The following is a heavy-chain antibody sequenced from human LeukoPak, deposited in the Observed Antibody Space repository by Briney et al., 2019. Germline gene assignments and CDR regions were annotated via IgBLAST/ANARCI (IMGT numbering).Heavy chain of an antibody. CDR2: ISGSGGST. CDR3: AKDSCSGGSCYPEYFQH. Sequence: GGSLRLSCAASGFTFSSYAMSWVRQAPGKGLEWVSAISGSGGSTYYADSVKGRFTISRDNSKNTLYLQMNSLRAEDTAVYYCAKDSCSGGSCYPEYFQHWGQGTLVTVSS. V-gene: IGHV3-23*01. D-gene: IGHD2-15*01. J-gene: IGHJ1*01. CDR1: GFTFSSYA.